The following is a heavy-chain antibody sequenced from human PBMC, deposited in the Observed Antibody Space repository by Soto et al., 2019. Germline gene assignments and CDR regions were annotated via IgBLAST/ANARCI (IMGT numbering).Heavy chain of an antibody. CDR2: ISSNSGSL. D-gene: IGHD2-2*01. J-gene: IGHJ3*02. Sequence: LRLSCVASGFTFDNYAMHWVRQAPGKGLEWVSGISSNSGSLGYADSVKGRFTVSRDNAKNCLYLQVNSLRVEDTALYYCAKGVSTSWLRDGFDIWGQGTMVTVSS. V-gene: IGHV3-9*01. CDR1: GFTFDNYA. CDR3: AKGVSTSWLRDGFDI.